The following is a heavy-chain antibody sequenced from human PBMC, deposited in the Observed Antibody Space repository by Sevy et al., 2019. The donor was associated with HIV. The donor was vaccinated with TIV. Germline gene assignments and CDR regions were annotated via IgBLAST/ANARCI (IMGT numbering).Heavy chain of an antibody. D-gene: IGHD3-10*01. CDR1: GFRFSDEP. CDR2: IRSDSSGM. Sequence: GGSLRLSCVASGFRFSDEPMNWVRQAPGKGLEWISNIRSDSSGMAYADTVRGRFTVSRDNARNSLSLQLNSLRDEDTALYYCVRDTQFGFDYWGQGTLVTVSS. J-gene: IGHJ4*02. V-gene: IGHV3-48*02. CDR3: VRDTQFGFDY.